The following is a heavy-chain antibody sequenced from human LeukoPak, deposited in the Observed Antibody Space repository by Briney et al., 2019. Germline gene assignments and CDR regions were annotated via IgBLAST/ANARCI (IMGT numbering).Heavy chain of an antibody. CDR3: ARQWFDSNYYFDY. D-gene: IGHD4-11*01. CDR2: IYPGDSDT. CDR1: GYSFTSYW. V-gene: IGHV5-51*01. Sequence: GESLKISCKGSGYSFTSYWIGWVRQMLGKGLEWMGIIYPGDSDTRYSPSFQGQVTISADKSISTAYLQWSSLKASDTAMYYCARQWFDSNYYFDYWGQGTLVTVSS. J-gene: IGHJ4*02.